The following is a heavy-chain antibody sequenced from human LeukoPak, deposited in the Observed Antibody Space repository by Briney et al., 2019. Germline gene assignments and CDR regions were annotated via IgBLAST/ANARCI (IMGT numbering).Heavy chain of an antibody. CDR3: AKDGSSSHDY. J-gene: IGHJ4*02. CDR1: GFTFSSYT. CDR2: ISGSGSTT. Sequence: GGSLRLSCAASGFTFSSYTVTWVRQAPGKGLEWVSSISGSGSTTYYADSVKGRFTISRDNSKNTLYLQMNSLRAEDTAVYYCAKDGSSSHDYWGQGTLVTVSS. D-gene: IGHD6-13*01. V-gene: IGHV3-23*01.